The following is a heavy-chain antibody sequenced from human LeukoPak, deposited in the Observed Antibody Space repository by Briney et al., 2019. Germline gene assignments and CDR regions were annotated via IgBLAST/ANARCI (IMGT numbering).Heavy chain of an antibody. CDR1: GGSISSGDYY. V-gene: IGHV4-30-4*01. Sequence: PSENLSLTCTVSGGSISSGDYYWSWIRQPPGKGLEWVGYMYYSGSTYYNPSLKSRVTISIDTSKNQFSLKLSSVTAADTAVYYCARPYYYDSRIDPWGQGTLVTVSS. J-gene: IGHJ5*02. CDR2: MYYSGST. D-gene: IGHD3-22*01. CDR3: ARPYYYDSRIDP.